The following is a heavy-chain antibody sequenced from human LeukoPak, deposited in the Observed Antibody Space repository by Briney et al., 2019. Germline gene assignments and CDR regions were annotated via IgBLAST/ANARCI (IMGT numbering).Heavy chain of an antibody. CDR3: ARWARYCSSGSCYSWFDP. CDR1: GFTFRSYW. Sequence: GGSLRLSCAASGFTFRSYWMSWVRQAPGKGLEWVANMKLEGSEEYYVDSVKGRFTISSDNAKNSLYLQMNSLRVDDTAVYYCARWARYCSSGSCYSWFDPWGQGTLVTVSS. V-gene: IGHV3-7*01. CDR2: MKLEGSEE. J-gene: IGHJ5*02. D-gene: IGHD2-15*01.